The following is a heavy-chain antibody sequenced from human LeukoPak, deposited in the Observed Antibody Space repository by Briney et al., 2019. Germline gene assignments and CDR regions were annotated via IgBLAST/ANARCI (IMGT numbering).Heavy chain of an antibody. CDR1: GFTLSNAW. J-gene: IGHJ4*02. V-gene: IGHV3-15*01. CDR3: STELSSVPIKFN. Sequence: GGSLRLSCAASGFTLSNAWMNWVRQAPGKGLEWVCRIKSEPEGGTTDYAAPVKGRFTVSRDDSKDTLYLQMNSLQTEDTAVYYCSTELSSVPIKFNRGQGTLVTVSS. CDR2: IKSEPEGGTT. D-gene: IGHD6-6*01.